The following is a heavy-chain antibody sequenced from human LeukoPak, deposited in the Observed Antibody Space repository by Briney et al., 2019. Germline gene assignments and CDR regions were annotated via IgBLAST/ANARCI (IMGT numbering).Heavy chain of an antibody. D-gene: IGHD2-2*01. J-gene: IGHJ4*02. CDR1: GFIFSDFS. V-gene: IGHV3-7*01. CDR3: ARPRGCGSARCNNFDY. Sequence: GGSLRLSCTVSGFIFSDFSMSWVRQARGKGLEWVAKMSEDGNEIIYVESVKGRFTISRDNTKKSLYLQLNSLRPEDSAVYYCARPRGCGSARCNNFDYWGQGTLVTVYS. CDR2: MSEDGNEI.